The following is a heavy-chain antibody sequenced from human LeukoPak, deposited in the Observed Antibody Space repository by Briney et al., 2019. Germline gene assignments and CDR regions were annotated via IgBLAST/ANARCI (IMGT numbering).Heavy chain of an antibody. Sequence: SETLSLTCAVSGASIRTYYWSWIRQPPGKGLEWIGYIYYSGSTNYNPSLKSRVTISVDTSKNQFSLKLSSVTAADTAVYYCASSVDGYGYDYWGQGTLVTVSS. CDR3: ASSVDGYGYDY. CDR1: GASIRTYY. J-gene: IGHJ4*02. CDR2: IYYSGST. D-gene: IGHD5-18*01. V-gene: IGHV4-59*01.